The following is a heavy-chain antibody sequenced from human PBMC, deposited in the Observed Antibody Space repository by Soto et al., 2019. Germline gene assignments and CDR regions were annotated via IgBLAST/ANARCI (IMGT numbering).Heavy chain of an antibody. CDR1: GIALMGNY. CDR3: AAGGSWYAF. Sequence: GASVKVSCKASGIALMGNYRHWLRQAPGQGFEWLGYISNSGDTKFSQNFQGRVSMARDTSITTAYMELRGLQSGDTAVYYCAAGGSWYAFWGQGTLVTVSS. J-gene: IGHJ4*02. V-gene: IGHV1-2*02. D-gene: IGHD6-13*01. CDR2: YISNSGDT.